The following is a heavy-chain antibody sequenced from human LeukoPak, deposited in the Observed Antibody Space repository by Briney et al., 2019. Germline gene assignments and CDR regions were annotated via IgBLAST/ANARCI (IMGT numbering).Heavy chain of an antibody. J-gene: IGHJ4*02. D-gene: IGHD3-16*02. CDR2: INTNTGNP. CDR3: ARGKYYDYVWGSYLLDY. V-gene: IGHV7-4-1*02. Sequence: ASVKVSCKASGYTFTSYDINWVRQATGQGLEWMGWINTNTGNPTYAQGFTGRFVFSLDTSVSTAYLQISSLKAEDTAVYYCARGKYYDYVWGSYLLDYWGQGTLVTVSS. CDR1: GYTFTSYD.